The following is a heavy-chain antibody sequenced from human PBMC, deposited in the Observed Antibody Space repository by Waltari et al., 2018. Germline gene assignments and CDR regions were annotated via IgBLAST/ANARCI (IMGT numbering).Heavy chain of an antibody. V-gene: IGHV3-11*01. Sequence: APLAGSGGGLVKTGWLLRLHMSGPAVSVLHYYMGWIRQAPGKGLEWITYISSSGSTIYYADSVKGRFPISRDNAKNALYLQMNSLRAEDTAVYYCTRPPADRRRDYWGQGTLGTVSS. D-gene: IGHD6-25*01. J-gene: IGHJ4*02. CDR2: ISSSGSTI. CDR3: TRPPADRRRDY. CDR1: AVSVLHYY.